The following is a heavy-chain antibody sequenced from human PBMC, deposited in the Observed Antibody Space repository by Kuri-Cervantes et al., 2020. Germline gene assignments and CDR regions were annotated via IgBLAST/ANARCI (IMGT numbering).Heavy chain of an antibody. CDR3: ARGFFSAAIDY. CDR1: GYSFTSDY. CDR2: INPSDGST. J-gene: IGHJ4*02. D-gene: IGHD2-2*01. V-gene: IGHV1-46*01. Sequence: ASVKVSCKESGYSFTSDYMHWVRQAPGQGLEWMGIINPSDGSTNYAQKFQGRVTVTRDTSTSTVYMELSSLRSEDTAVYYCARGFFSAAIDYWGQGTLVTVSS.